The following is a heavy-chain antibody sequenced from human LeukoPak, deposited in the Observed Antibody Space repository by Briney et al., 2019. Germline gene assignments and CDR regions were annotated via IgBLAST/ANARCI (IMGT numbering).Heavy chain of an antibody. CDR1: GYTLTELS. J-gene: IGHJ5*02. Sequence: ASVKVSCKVSGYTLTELSMHWVRQAPGKGLEWMGGFDPEDGETIYAQKFQGRVTMTEDTSTDTAYMELSSLRSEDTAVYYCATETRRWLLGHNWFDPWGQGTLVTVSS. CDR3: ATETRRWLLGHNWFDP. CDR2: FDPEDGET. V-gene: IGHV1-24*01. D-gene: IGHD5-24*01.